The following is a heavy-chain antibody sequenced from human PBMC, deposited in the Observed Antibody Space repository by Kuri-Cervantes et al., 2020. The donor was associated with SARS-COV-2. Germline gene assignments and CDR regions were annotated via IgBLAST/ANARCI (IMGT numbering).Heavy chain of an antibody. V-gene: IGHV4-34*01. Sequence: SETLSLTCAVYGGSFSDYYWTWIRQPPGKGLEWIGEINHSGSTNYNPFLKSRVTISVDTSKNQFSLKLSSVTAADTAVYYCARDGDGHYYDSSGYYHYYYYGMDVWGQGTTVTVSS. CDR3: ARDGDGHYYDSSGYYHYYYYGMDV. J-gene: IGHJ6*02. CDR2: INHSGST. D-gene: IGHD3-22*01. CDR1: GGSFSDYY.